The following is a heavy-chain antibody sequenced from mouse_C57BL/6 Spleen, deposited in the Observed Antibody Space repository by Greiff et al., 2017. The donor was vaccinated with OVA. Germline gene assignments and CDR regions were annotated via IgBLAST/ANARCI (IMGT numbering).Heavy chain of an antibody. J-gene: IGHJ4*01. CDR2: IYPRSGNT. CDR3: ERSNYTYYAMDY. CDR1: GYTFTSYG. Sequence: QVQLQQSGAELARPGASVTLSCKASGYTFTSYGISWVKQRTGQGLEWIGEIYPRSGNTYYNEKFKGKATLTADKSSSTAYMELRSLTSEDSAVYFCERSNYTYYAMDYWGQGTSVTVSS. D-gene: IGHD2-5*01. V-gene: IGHV1-81*01.